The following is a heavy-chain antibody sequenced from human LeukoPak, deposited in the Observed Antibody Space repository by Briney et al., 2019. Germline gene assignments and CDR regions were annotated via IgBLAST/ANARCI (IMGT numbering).Heavy chain of an antibody. CDR1: TFTYSTYA. Sequence: PGGSLRLSCAASTFTYSTYAMTWVRQAPGKGLEWVSSINGGGGSTYYADAVKGRFTISRDTSKNTLHLQMNSLRADDTAVYYCAKDWDWYPHYMDSWGQGTLVTVSS. J-gene: IGHJ4*02. CDR2: INGGGGST. D-gene: IGHD3/OR15-3a*01. V-gene: IGHV3-23*01. CDR3: AKDWDWYPHYMDS.